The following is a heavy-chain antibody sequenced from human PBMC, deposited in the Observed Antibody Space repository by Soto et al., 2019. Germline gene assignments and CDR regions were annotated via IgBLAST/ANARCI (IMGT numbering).Heavy chain of an antibody. CDR2: ISAYNGNT. J-gene: IGHJ5*02. Sequence: QVELVQSGAEVKKPGASVKVSCKASGYTFTSYGISWVRQAPGQGLEWMGWISAYNGNTNYAQKLQGRVTMTTDTSTSKAYMELRSLRSDDTAVYYCARGGGSRYWGSSLGGGGNWFDPWGQGTLVTVSS. V-gene: IGHV1-18*04. CDR3: ARGGGSRYWGSSLGGGGNWFDP. D-gene: IGHD6-6*01. CDR1: GYTFTSYG.